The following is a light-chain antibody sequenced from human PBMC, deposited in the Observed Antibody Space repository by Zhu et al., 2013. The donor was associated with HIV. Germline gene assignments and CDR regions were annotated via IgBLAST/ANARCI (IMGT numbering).Light chain of an antibody. J-gene: IGKJ4*01. CDR2: DAS. CDR3: QQRSDWPQLT. V-gene: IGKV3-11*02. CDR1: QSVATY. Sequence: EIVLTQSPATLSLSPGERATLSCRASQSVATYLAWYQQKPGQAPRLLIYDASNRATGIPARFSGSGSGRDFTLTISGLEPEDFAVYYCQQRSDWPQLTFGGGTRVEIK.